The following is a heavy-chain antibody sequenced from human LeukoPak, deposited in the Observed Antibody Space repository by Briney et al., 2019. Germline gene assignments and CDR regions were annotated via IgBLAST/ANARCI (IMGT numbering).Heavy chain of an antibody. CDR3: ARGSVDIQLWLRGYYYYYMDV. CDR2: IIPIFGTA. CDR1: GGTFRSYA. J-gene: IGHJ6*03. Sequence: ASVKVPCQACGGTFRSYAISWVRQAPAKGLAWMGGIIPIFGTANYAQKFQGRVTITADESTSTAYMELSSLRSEDTAVYYCARGSVDIQLWLRGYYYYYMDVWGKGTTVTISS. D-gene: IGHD5-18*01. V-gene: IGHV1-69*13.